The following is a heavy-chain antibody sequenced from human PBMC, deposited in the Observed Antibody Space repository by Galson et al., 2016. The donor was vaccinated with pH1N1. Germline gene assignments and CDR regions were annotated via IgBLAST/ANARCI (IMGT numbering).Heavy chain of an antibody. CDR2: LKSDGTST. D-gene: IGHD5-24*01. V-gene: IGHV3-74*01. CDR1: GLSVANFG. J-gene: IGHJ5*02. CDR3: IREMA. Sequence: SLRLSCAARGLSVANFGVHWVRQSPGKGLEWVSLLKSDGTSTNYADSVKGRFTISRDSAKNTLYPQMNSLRVEDTAVYYCIREMALGQGILVTVSS.